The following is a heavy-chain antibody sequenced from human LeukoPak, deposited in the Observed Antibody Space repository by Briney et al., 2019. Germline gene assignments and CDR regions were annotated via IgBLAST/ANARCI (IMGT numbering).Heavy chain of an antibody. CDR2: ISYDGSNK. D-gene: IGHD1-26*01. V-gene: IGHV3-30-3*01. CDR1: GFTFSSYA. Sequence: GGSLRLSCAASGFTFSSYAMHWVRQAPGKGLEWVAVISYDGSNKYYVDSVKGRFTISRDNSKNTLYLQMNSLRAEDTAVYYCASSSRIVGASQIDYWGQGTLVTVSS. CDR3: ASSSRIVGASQIDY. J-gene: IGHJ4*02.